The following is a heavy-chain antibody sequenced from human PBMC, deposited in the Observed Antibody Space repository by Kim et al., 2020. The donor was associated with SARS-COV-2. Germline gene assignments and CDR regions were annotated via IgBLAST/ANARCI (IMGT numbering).Heavy chain of an antibody. J-gene: IGHJ6*02. Sequence: ASVNVSCKVSGYTLTELSMHWVRQAPGKGLEWMGGFDPEDGETIYAQKFQGRVTMTEDTSTDTAYMELSSLRSEDTAVYYCATAPSIAAPSERHYYYYYGMDVWGQGTTVTVSS. CDR1: GYTLTELS. D-gene: IGHD6-6*01. CDR2: FDPEDGET. CDR3: ATAPSIAAPSERHYYYYYGMDV. V-gene: IGHV1-24*01.